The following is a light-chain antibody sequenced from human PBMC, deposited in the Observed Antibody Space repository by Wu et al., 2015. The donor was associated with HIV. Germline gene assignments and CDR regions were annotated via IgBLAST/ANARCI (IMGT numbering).Light chain of an antibody. CDR1: QSVSSN. V-gene: IGKV3-15*01. CDR3: QQYNNWPSWT. Sequence: EIVMTQFPATLSVSPGERATLSRRASQSVSSNLAWYQQKPGQAPRLLIYGASTRATSIPARFSGSGSGTEFTLTISSMQSEDFAVYYCQQYNNWPSWTFGQGTKVEIK. CDR2: GAS. J-gene: IGKJ1*01.